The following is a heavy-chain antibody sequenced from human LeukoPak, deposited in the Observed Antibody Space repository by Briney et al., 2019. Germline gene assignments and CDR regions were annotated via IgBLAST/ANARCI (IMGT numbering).Heavy chain of an antibody. V-gene: IGHV7-4-1*02. J-gene: IGHJ4*02. CDR2: INTDTGNP. Sequence: ASVKVSCKASGYTFTNYGVNWVRQAPGQGLEWMGWINTDTGNPTYAQGFTGRFVFSLDTSVSTAYLQISSLKAEDTAVYYCARDYSRSFLWGQGTLVTVSS. D-gene: IGHD2-21*01. CDR1: GYTFTNYG. CDR3: ARDYSRSFL.